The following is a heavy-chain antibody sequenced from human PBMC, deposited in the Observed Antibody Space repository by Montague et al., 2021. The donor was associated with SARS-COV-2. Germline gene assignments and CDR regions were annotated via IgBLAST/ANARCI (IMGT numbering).Heavy chain of an antibody. CDR1: GFTFSPYA. Sequence: SLRISCAASGFTFSPYALNWVRQAPGKGLEWVSGISSGGNKHHADSVKGRFTISRDDSRNTLYLQMHSLRAEDTAMYYCAKNFPGQFYFDDWGQGTLVAVSS. CDR3: AKNFPGQFYFDD. V-gene: IGHV3-23*01. D-gene: IGHD2/OR15-2a*01. J-gene: IGHJ4*02. CDR2: ISSGGNK.